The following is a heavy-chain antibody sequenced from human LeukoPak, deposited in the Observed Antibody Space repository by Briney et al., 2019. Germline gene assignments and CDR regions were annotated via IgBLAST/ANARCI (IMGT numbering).Heavy chain of an antibody. V-gene: IGHV1-18*01. CDR3: ARNELGSWAYYYYYYGMDV. CDR1: GYTFTSYG. J-gene: IGHJ6*02. CDR2: ISDYNGNT. Sequence: ASVKVSCKASGYTFTSYGISWVRQAPGEGLEWMGWISDYNGNTNYAQKLQGRVTMTTDTSTSTAYMELRSLRSDDTAVYYCARNELGSWAYYYYYYGMDVWGQGTTVTVSS. D-gene: IGHD6-13*01.